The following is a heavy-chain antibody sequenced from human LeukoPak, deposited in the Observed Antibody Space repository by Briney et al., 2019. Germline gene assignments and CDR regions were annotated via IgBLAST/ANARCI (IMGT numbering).Heavy chain of an antibody. J-gene: IGHJ3*02. Sequence: ASVKVSCKASGYTFTSYAMHWVRQAPGQRLEWMGWINAGNGNTKYSQKFQGRVTMTEDTSTDTAYMELSSLRSEDTAVYYCATPVGELDAFDIWGQGTMVTVSS. CDR3: ATPVGELDAFDI. D-gene: IGHD1-26*01. CDR1: GYTFTSYA. V-gene: IGHV1-3*01. CDR2: INAGNGNT.